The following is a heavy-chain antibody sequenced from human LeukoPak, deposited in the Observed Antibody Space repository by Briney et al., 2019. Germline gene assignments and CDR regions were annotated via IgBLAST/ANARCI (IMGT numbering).Heavy chain of an antibody. J-gene: IGHJ5*02. D-gene: IGHD1-26*01. V-gene: IGHV3-30*02. CDR3: AKAGGTYYPDHFDP. Sequence: GGSLRLSCTASGFTFSSYGMHWVRQAPGKGLEWVAFIRYDGSHKYYADSVKGRFTISRDNSKNTLYLQMDRLRVEDTAVYYCAKAGGTYYPDHFDPWGQGTLVTVSS. CDR2: IRYDGSHK. CDR1: GFTFSSYG.